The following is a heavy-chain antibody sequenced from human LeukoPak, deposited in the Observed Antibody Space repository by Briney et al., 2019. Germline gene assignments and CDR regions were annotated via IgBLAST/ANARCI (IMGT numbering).Heavy chain of an antibody. J-gene: IGHJ4*02. CDR1: GGSVSSGTYY. D-gene: IGHD6-6*01. Sequence: SETLSLTCTVSGGSVSSGTYYWTWIRQPPRKRLEWIGYIYYSGTTIYNPSLKSRVTISVDTSENQFSLRLYSVTAADTAVYYCARVHSSSYYFDFWGQGTLVTVSS. V-gene: IGHV4-61*01. CDR2: IYYSGTT. CDR3: ARVHSSSYYFDF.